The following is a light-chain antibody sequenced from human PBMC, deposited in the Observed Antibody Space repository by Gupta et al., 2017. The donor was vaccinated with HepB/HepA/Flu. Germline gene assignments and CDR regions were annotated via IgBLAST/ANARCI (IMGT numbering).Light chain of an antibody. CDR1: QSVSSNY. J-gene: IGKJ1*01. V-gene: IGKV3-20*01. Sequence: DIVLTQSPGTLSLSPGERATLSCRASQSVSSNYLAWYQQKPGQAPRLLIYGASSRATGIPDRFSGSGSGTDFTLTISRLQPEDFAVYYCQQYGISPQTFGQGTKVDI. CDR3: QQYGISPQT. CDR2: GAS.